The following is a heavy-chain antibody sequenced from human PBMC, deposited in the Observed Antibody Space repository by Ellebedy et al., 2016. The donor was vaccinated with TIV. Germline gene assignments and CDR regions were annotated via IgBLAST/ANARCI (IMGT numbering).Heavy chain of an antibody. D-gene: IGHD5-18*01. CDR2: IWYDGSNK. CDR1: GFTFSSYG. J-gene: IGHJ6*02. CDR3: AKDEAGAMVTDGMDV. Sequence: PGGSLRLSCAASGFTFSSYGMHWVRQAPGKGLEWVAVIWYDGSNKYYADSVKGRFTISRDNSKNTLYLQMNSLRAEDTAVYYCAKDEAGAMVTDGMDVWGQGTTVTVSS. V-gene: IGHV3-33*06.